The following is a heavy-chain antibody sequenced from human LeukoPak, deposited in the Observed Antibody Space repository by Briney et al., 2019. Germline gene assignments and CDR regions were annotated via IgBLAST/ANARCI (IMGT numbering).Heavy chain of an antibody. CDR3: ARVARDRSSEQYDY. Sequence: SETLSLTCTVSGGSISSYYWSWIRQPPGKGLEWIGYIYYSGSTNYNPSLKSRVTISVDTSKNQFSLKLSSVTAADTAVYYCARVARDRSSEQYDYWGQGTLVTVSS. J-gene: IGHJ4*02. CDR2: IYYSGST. CDR1: GGSISSYY. V-gene: IGHV4-59*01.